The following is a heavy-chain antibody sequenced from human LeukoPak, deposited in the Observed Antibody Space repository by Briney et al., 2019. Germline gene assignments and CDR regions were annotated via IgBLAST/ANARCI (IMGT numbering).Heavy chain of an antibody. CDR3: ATDIYGHDDY. V-gene: IGHV1-24*01. CDR2: FDPEDGET. CDR1: GYTFTGYF. Sequence: ASVKVSCKASGYTFTGYFMHWVRQAPGKGLEWMGRFDPEDGETIYAQKFQGRVTMTEDTSTDTAYMELSSLRSEDTAVYYCATDIYGHDDYWGQGTLVTVSS. D-gene: IGHD3-10*01. J-gene: IGHJ4*02.